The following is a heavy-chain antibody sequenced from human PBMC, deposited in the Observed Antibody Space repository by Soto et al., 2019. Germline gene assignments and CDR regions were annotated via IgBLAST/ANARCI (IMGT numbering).Heavy chain of an antibody. J-gene: IGHJ6*02. Sequence: PGGSLRLSCAASGFTFSSYAMSWVRQAPGKGLEWVSAISGSGGSTYYADSVKGRFTISRDNSKNTLYLQMNGLRAEDTAVYYCAKDYTIFGVVTQIYYYYGMDVWGQGTTVTVSS. V-gene: IGHV3-23*01. CDR3: AKDYTIFGVVTQIYYYYGMDV. CDR1: GFTFSSYA. CDR2: ISGSGGST. D-gene: IGHD3-3*01.